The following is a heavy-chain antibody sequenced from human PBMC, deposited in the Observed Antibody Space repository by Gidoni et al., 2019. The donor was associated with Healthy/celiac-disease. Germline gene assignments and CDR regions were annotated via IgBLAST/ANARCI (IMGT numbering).Heavy chain of an antibody. CDR3: ARGYGTGRNYYYMDV. CDR1: GFTFSSYW. D-gene: IGHD5-18*01. Sequence: EVQLVESGGGLVQPGGSLRLSCAASGFTFSSYWMSWVRQAPGKGLGWVANIKQDGSEKYYVDSVKGRFTISRDNAKNSLYLQMNSLRAEDTAVYYCARGYGTGRNYYYMDVWGKGTTVTVSS. J-gene: IGHJ6*03. CDR2: IKQDGSEK. V-gene: IGHV3-7*01.